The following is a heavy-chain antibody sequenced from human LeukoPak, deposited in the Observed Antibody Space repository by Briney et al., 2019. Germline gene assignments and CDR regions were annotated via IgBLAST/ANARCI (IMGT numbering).Heavy chain of an antibody. D-gene: IGHD5-18*01. J-gene: IGHJ4*02. CDR2: ITPVSGTA. CDR3: ASGYSYGYS. Sequence: EASVKVSCKASGGTFNSFAINWVRQAPGQGLEWMGGITPVSGTATYAQKFQGRVTITADESTSTAYMELSSLRSEDTAVYYCASGYSYGYSWGQGTLVTVSS. CDR1: GGTFNSFA. V-gene: IGHV1-69*13.